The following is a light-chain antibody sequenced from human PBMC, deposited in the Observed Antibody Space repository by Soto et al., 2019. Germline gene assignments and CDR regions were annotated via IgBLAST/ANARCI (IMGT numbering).Light chain of an antibody. CDR3: QQGST. V-gene: IGKV3-20*01. CDR2: GAS. J-gene: IGKJ2*01. Sequence: EIVLTQSPGTLSLSPGERATLSCRASQSVSSSYLAWYQQKPGQAPRLLIYGASSRATGIPDRFSGSGSGTDFTLTIRRVEPEDFAVYYCQQGSTFGQGTKLEIK. CDR1: QSVSSSY.